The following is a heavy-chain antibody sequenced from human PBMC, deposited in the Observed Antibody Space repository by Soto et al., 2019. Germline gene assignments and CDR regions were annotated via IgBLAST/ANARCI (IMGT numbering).Heavy chain of an antibody. V-gene: IGHV4-59*01. CDR1: GTSISSYY. D-gene: IGHD2-8*01. CDR3: ARYNSYAIDY. CDR2: IXXXXXT. J-gene: IGHJ4*02. Sequence: ETLSLTCTVSGTSISSYYWSWIRQPPGKGLEXIXXIXXXXXTXXXPSLASRVTLSVDTSKNQFSLKMTSVTAADRAMYFCARYNSYAIDYWGRGTLVTVSS.